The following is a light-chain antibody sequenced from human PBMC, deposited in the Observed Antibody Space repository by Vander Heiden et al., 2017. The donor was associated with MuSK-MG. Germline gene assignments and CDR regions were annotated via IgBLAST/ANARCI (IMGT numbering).Light chain of an antibody. CDR2: LGS. Sequence: DIVMTQSPLSLPVTPGEPASISCRSSQSLRHGNGRNYLDWYLQKPGQSPQLLMYLGSNRASGVPDRFSGSGSGTDFTLKISRVDAEDVGVYYCIQVLATPYTFGLGTKMEIK. J-gene: IGKJ2*01. V-gene: IGKV2-28*01. CDR1: QSLRHGNGRNY. CDR3: IQVLATPYT.